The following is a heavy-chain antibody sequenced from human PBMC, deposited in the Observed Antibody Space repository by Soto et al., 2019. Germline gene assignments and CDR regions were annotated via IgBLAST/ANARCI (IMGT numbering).Heavy chain of an antibody. D-gene: IGHD6-13*01. J-gene: IGHJ4*02. CDR3: AKTYSSSWSHFDY. CDR1: GFTFSSYW. CDR2: IKQDGSEK. Sequence: GALRLSCAASGFTFSSYWISWVRQAPGKGLEWVANIKQDGSEKYYVDSVKGRLIISRDNAKKLLYLQMNSLRAEDTAVYYCAKTYSSSWSHFDYWGQGTLVTVSS. V-gene: IGHV3-7*03.